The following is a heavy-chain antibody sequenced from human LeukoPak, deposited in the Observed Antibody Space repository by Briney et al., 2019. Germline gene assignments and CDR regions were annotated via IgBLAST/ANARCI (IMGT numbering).Heavy chain of an antibody. CDR3: AKGLLWPPKNFNY. J-gene: IGHJ4*02. V-gene: IGHV3-23*01. D-gene: IGHD3-10*01. CDR2: ISGSGGST. Sequence: GSLRLFCAASGFTFSSYAMSWVRQAPGKGLEWVSAISGSGGSTYYADSVKGRFTISRDNSKNTLYLQMNSLRAEDTAVYYCAKGLLWPPKNFNYWGQGTLVTVSS. CDR1: GFTFSSYA.